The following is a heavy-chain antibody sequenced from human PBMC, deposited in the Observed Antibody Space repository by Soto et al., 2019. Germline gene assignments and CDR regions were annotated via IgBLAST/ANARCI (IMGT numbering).Heavy chain of an antibody. D-gene: IGHD1-1*01. V-gene: IGHV1-3*01. CDR2: INAGNGNT. Sequence: SVKVACKASGYTFTSYAMHWVRLAPGQRLEWMGWINAGNGNTKYSQKFQGRVTITRDTSASTAYMELSSLRSEDTAVYYCARDYKGLTRSYYYYYMDVWGKGTTVTVSS. CDR1: GYTFTSYA. J-gene: IGHJ6*03. CDR3: ARDYKGLTRSYYYYYMDV.